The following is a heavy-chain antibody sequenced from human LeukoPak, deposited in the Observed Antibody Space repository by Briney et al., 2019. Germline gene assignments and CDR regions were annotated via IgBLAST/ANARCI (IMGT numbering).Heavy chain of an antibody. V-gene: IGHV1-69*05. Sequence: ASVKVSCKASGGTFSSYAISWVRQAPGQGLEWMGGIIPIFGTANYAQKFQGRVTMTRDTSTSTVYMELSSLRSEDTAVYYCARDASSSGSGVAFDYWGQGTLVTVSS. D-gene: IGHD6-19*01. CDR1: GGTFSSYA. CDR3: ARDASSSGSGVAFDY. CDR2: IIPIFGTA. J-gene: IGHJ4*02.